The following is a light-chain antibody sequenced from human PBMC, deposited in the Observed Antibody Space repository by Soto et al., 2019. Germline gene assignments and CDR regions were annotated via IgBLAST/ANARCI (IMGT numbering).Light chain of an antibody. CDR1: QSISDW. V-gene: IGKV1-5*01. CDR2: DAS. J-gene: IGKJ2*01. CDR3: QEYKTYA. Sequence: DIQLTQSPSTLYAYVGDRVNMTCRASQSISDWLAWYQQKPGKAPELLISDASTLATGVPSRFSGSGSGTEFTLTISSLQTDDSATYFCQEYKTYAFGPGTKVDIK.